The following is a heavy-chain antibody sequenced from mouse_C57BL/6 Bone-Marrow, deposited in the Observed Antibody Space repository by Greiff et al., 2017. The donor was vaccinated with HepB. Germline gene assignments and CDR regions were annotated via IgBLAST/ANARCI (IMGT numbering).Heavy chain of an antibody. J-gene: IGHJ3*01. D-gene: IGHD1-1*01. CDR2: IDPETGGT. CDR1: GYTFTDYE. Sequence: VQLQQSGAELVRPGASVTLSCKASGYTFTDYEMHWVKQTPVHGLEWIGAIDPETGGTAYNQKFKGKAILTADKSSSTAYMELRSLTSEDSAVYYCTRENLYYYGTKGFAYWGQGTLVTVSA. V-gene: IGHV1-15*01. CDR3: TRENLYYYGTKGFAY.